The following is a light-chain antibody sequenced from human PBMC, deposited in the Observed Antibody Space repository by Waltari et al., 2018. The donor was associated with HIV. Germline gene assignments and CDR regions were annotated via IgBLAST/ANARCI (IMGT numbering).Light chain of an antibody. CDR3: ETLGDNLNGPV. V-gene: IGLV1-44*01. CDR2: SNK. CDR1: SSNIGNNA. J-gene: IGLJ2*01. Sequence: QSVLTQPPSASGTPGQRVTISCSGSSSNIGNNAVSWYQQFPGTAPKLLIYSNKQGPSGVPDRFSGAKSGSSASLAIGGVQSEGEANDYCETLGDNLNGPVFGGGTKLTVL.